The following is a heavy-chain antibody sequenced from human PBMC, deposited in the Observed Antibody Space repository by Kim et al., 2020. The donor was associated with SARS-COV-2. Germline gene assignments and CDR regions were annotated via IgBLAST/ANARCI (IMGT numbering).Heavy chain of an antibody. CDR1: GFTFDDYA. CDR2: ISGSGGST. J-gene: IGHJ6*02. Sequence: GGSLRLSCAVSGFTFDDYAMHWVRQAPGKGLEWVSLISGSGGSTYYADCVKGRFTISRDNSKNSLYLQMNRLRTEDTALYYWAKDKNEIYGMYVWGQGATVTLS. D-gene: IGHD1-1*01. CDR3: AKDKNEIYGMYV. V-gene: IGHV3-43*02.